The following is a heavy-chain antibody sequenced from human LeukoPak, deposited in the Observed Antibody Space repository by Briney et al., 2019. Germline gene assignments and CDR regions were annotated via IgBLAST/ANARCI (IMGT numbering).Heavy chain of an antibody. CDR2: IRYDGSNK. Sequence: GGSLRLSCAASGFTFSSYGMHWVRQAPGKGLEWVAFIRYDGSNKYYADSVKGGFTISRDNSKNTLYLQMNSLRAEDTAVYYCAKERVVPFDYWGQGTLVTVSS. V-gene: IGHV3-30*02. CDR1: GFTFSSYG. J-gene: IGHJ4*02. CDR3: AKERVVPFDY. D-gene: IGHD2-21*01.